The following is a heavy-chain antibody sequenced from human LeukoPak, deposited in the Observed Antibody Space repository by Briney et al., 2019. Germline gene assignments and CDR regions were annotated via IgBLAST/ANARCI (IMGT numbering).Heavy chain of an antibody. CDR1: GGSFSGYY. J-gene: IGHJ6*03. V-gene: IGHV4-59*01. Sequence: PSETLSLTCAVYGGSFSGYYWSWIRQPPGKGLEWIGYIYYSGSTNYNPSLKSRVTISVDTSKNQFSLKLSSVTAADTAVYYCARETTGGNYYYYMDVWGKGTTVTVSS. CDR3: ARETTGGNYYYYMDV. D-gene: IGHD1-1*01. CDR2: IYYSGST.